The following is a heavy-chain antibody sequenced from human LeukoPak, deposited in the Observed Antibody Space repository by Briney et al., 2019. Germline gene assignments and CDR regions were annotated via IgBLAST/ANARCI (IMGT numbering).Heavy chain of an antibody. CDR2: ITPIFGTA. J-gene: IGHJ6*02. Sequence: ASVKVSCKASGGSFSSYAISWVRQAPGQGLEWMGGITPIFGTANYAQKFQGRVTITADESTSTAYMELSSLRSEDTAVYYCARLDIVVVPAAMISYYGMDVWGQGTTVTVSS. D-gene: IGHD2-2*03. CDR3: ARLDIVVVPAAMISYYGMDV. V-gene: IGHV1-69*13. CDR1: GGSFSSYA.